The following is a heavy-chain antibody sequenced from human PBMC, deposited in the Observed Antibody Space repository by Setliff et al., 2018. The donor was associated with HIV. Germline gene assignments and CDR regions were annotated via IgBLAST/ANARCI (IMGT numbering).Heavy chain of an antibody. D-gene: IGHD6-13*01. CDR1: GYTFTSYY. V-gene: IGHV1-46*01. Sequence: ASVKVSCKASGYTFTSYYMHWVRQAPGQGLEWMGIINPSGGSTSYAQNFQGRVTMTRDTSTSTVYMELSSLRSEDTAVYYCARQYSSSWREEQYFQHWGQGTLVTVSS. CDR2: INPSGGST. CDR3: ARQYSSSWREEQYFQH. J-gene: IGHJ1*01.